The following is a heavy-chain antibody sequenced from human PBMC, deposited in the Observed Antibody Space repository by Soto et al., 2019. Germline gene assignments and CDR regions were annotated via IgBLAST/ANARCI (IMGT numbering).Heavy chain of an antibody. J-gene: IGHJ4*02. V-gene: IGHV4-59*01. D-gene: IGHD6-19*01. CDR2: ISNSGGA. Sequence: QVQLQESGPGLVKPSETLSLTCTVSGAAISSYYWSWIRQSPGKGLEWIGYISNSGGANYNPSLRGRVTISRDTSENQCSLNLTSLTAEDTAMYYCARGERLGLDYWGQGSLVTVSS. CDR3: ARGERLGLDY. CDR1: GAAISSYY.